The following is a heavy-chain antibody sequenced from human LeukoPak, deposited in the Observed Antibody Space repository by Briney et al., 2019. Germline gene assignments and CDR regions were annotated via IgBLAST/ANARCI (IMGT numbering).Heavy chain of an antibody. Sequence: SETLSLTCAVYSGSFSGYYWSWIRQPPGKGLEWIGEINHSGSTNYNPSLKSRVTISVDTSKNQFSLKLSSVTAADTAVYYCARRSSGYLYYYGMDVWGQGTTVTVSS. CDR3: ARRSSGYLYYYGMDV. D-gene: IGHD3-22*01. CDR2: INHSGST. J-gene: IGHJ6*02. CDR1: SGSFSGYY. V-gene: IGHV4-34*01.